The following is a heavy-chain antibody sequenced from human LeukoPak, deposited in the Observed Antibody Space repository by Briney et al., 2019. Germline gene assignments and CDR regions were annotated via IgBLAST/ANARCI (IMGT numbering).Heavy chain of an antibody. D-gene: IGHD6-19*01. CDR2: ISGSGGST. CDR3: AKALVASSGWPYYFDY. J-gene: IGHJ4*02. Sequence: GGSLRLSCAASGFTFSSYAMSWVRQAPGKGLEWVSAISGSGGSTYYADSEKGRFTISRDNSKNTLYLQMNRMRAKDTAVYYYAKALVASSGWPYYFDYWGQGTLVTVSS. V-gene: IGHV3-23*01. CDR1: GFTFSSYA.